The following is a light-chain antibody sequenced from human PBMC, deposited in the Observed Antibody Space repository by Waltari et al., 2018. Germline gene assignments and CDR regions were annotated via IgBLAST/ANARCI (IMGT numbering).Light chain of an antibody. V-gene: IGLV1-47*01. CDR3: ATWDDRLSGRG. J-gene: IGLJ3*02. Sequence: QSVLTQPPSASGTPGPRVTISCSGSSSNIGRYYVSWYQQLPGTAPKLLISENKQRPSGVPDRFSGSKSGTSASLAISGLRSEDEADYYCATWDDRLSGRGFGGGTKLTVL. CDR1: SSNIGRYY. CDR2: ENK.